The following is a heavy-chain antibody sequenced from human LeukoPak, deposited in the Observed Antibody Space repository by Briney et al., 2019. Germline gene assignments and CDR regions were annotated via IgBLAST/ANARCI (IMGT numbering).Heavy chain of an antibody. V-gene: IGHV3-7*01. CDR3: VKDLRGPEGF. Sequence: GGSLRLSCAASGFTFSSSWMSWVRQAPGQGLEWVANIKQDGSEKSYVDSVKGRFTISRDDAKTSLYLQMISLRAEDTAVYYCVKDLRGPEGFWGQGTLVIVSS. D-gene: IGHD2-2*01. CDR2: IKQDGSEK. J-gene: IGHJ4*02. CDR1: GFTFSSSW.